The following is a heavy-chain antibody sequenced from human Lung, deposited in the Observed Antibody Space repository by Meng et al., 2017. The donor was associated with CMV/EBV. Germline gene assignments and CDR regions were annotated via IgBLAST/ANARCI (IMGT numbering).Heavy chain of an antibody. CDR2: IYPGDSDT. Sequence: GESXKISCKGSGYSFTSYWIGWVRQMPGKGLEWMGIIYPGDSDTRYSPSFQGQVTISADKSISTAYLQWSSLKASDTAMYYCARQSSLGYCSSTSCYSYYGMDVWGQRTTVTVSS. V-gene: IGHV5-51*01. D-gene: IGHD2-2*02. J-gene: IGHJ6*02. CDR3: ARQSSLGYCSSTSCYSYYGMDV. CDR1: GYSFTSYW.